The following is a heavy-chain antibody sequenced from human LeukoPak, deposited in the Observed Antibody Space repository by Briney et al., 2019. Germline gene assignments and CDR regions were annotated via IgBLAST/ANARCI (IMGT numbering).Heavy chain of an antibody. CDR1: GHTFSTYF. D-gene: IGHD3-10*01. Sequence: ASVKVSCKASGHTFSTYFLHWVRQAPGQGLEWMGIINPSGGNTSYAQKFQGRVTMTRDTSTSTVYMELSSLRSEDTAVYYCARDDCLQWFGELSSRRRYNYGMDVWGQGTTVTVSS. J-gene: IGHJ6*02. CDR2: INPSGGNT. CDR3: ARDDCLQWFGELSSRRRYNYGMDV. V-gene: IGHV1-46*01.